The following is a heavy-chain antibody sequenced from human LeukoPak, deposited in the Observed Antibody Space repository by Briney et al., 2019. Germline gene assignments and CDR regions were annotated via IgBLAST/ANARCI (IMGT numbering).Heavy chain of an antibody. CDR3: ATITMVRGVLDPYYYYGMDV. CDR1: GGTFSSYA. J-gene: IGHJ6*02. CDR2: IIPILGIA. D-gene: IGHD3-10*01. Sequence: GSSVKVSCKASGGTFSSYAISWVRQAPGQGLEWMGRIIPILGIANYAQKFQGRVTITADKSTSTAYMELSSLRSEDTAVYYCATITMVRGVLDPYYYYGMDVWGQGTTVTVPS. V-gene: IGHV1-69*04.